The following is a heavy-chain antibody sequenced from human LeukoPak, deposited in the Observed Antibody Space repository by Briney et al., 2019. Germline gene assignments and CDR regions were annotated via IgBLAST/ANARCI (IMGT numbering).Heavy chain of an antibody. CDR2: IYHSGSN. Sequence: SETLSLTCAVSGYSISSGYYWGWVRQPPGKGLEWIGSIYHSGSNYYNPSLKSRVTISVDTSKNQFSLKLSSVTAADTAVYHCARDLVRGYSYGVFDYWGQGTLVTVSS. V-gene: IGHV4-38-2*01. J-gene: IGHJ4*02. CDR3: ARDLVRGYSYGVFDY. CDR1: GYSISSGYY. D-gene: IGHD5-18*01.